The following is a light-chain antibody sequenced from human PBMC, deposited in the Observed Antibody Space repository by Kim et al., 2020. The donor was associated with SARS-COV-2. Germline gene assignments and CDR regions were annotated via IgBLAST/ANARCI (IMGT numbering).Light chain of an antibody. CDR3: QQYNSYLLT. CDR1: QSISSW. CDR2: KAS. Sequence: DIQMTQSPSTLSASVGDRVTITCRASQSISSWLAWYQQKPGKAPKLLIYKASSLESGVPSRFSGSGSGTEFTLTISSLQPDDFATYYCQQYNSYLLTFGGGTKGGYQ. V-gene: IGKV1-5*03. J-gene: IGKJ4*01.